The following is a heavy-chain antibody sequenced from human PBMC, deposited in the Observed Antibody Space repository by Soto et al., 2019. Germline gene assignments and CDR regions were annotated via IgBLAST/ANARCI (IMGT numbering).Heavy chain of an antibody. D-gene: IGHD1-26*01. CDR3: AREGGIVGATAADY. V-gene: IGHV4-31*03. CDR2: LSYCGST. J-gene: IGHJ4*02. Sequence: QVQLQESGPGLVKPSQTLSLPCTVSGGSISRGGYYWSWIRQHPGKGLEWIGYLSYCGSTYYNPPLKSRVTISVDTSKNQFSLKLSSVTAADTAVYYCAREGGIVGATAADYWGQGTLVTVSS. CDR1: GGSISRGGYY.